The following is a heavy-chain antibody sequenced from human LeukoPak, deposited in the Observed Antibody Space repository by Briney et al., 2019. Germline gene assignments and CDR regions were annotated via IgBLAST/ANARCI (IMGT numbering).Heavy chain of an antibody. CDR2: IRSTGGTT. Sequence: GGSLRLSCAASGFTVSRHYMSWVRQAPGKGLESVSDIRSTGGTTAYADSVKGRFTISRDNSRNTLYLQMNSLRAEDTAVYYCARADRYGTTWYGRVDYWGQGTLVTVSS. V-gene: IGHV3-23*01. J-gene: IGHJ4*02. CDR1: GFTVSRHY. CDR3: ARADRYGTTWYGRVDY. D-gene: IGHD6-13*01.